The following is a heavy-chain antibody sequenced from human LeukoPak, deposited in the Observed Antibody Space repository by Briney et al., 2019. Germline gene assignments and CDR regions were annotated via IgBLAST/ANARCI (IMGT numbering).Heavy chain of an antibody. J-gene: IGHJ4*02. Sequence: HSGGSLRLSCAASGFPFSGYSLTWVRQAPGKGLEWISYISSSNTIYYADSVKGRFTISRDNAKNTLYLQMNSLRAEDTAVYYCAKAPITMVRGVLYYFDYWGQGTLVTVSS. CDR2: ISSSNTI. V-gene: IGHV3-48*01. CDR1: GFPFSGYS. CDR3: AKAPITMVRGVLYYFDY. D-gene: IGHD3-10*01.